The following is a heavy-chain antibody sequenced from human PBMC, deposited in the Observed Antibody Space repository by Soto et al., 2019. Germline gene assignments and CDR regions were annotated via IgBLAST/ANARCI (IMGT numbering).Heavy chain of an antibody. J-gene: IGHJ4*02. Sequence: GESLKISCKGSGYSFTSYWIGWVRQMPGKGLEWMGIIYPGDSDTRYSPSFQGQVTISADKSISTAYLQWSSLKASDTAMYYCARDGAYYYDSGGYLPFDYWGQGTLVTVSS. CDR1: GYSFTSYW. V-gene: IGHV5-51*01. CDR2: IYPGDSDT. D-gene: IGHD3-22*01. CDR3: ARDGAYYYDSGGYLPFDY.